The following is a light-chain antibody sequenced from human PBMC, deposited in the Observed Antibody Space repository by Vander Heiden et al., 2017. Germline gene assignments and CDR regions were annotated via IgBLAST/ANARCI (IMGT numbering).Light chain of an antibody. J-gene: IGKJ2*01. CDR1: QSVSSD. V-gene: IGKV3-15*01. Sequence: EIVMTQSPATLSLSPGERATLSCRASQSVSSDLAWYQQKPGQAPRLLIYDAFRRATGVPARFSGSGSGTQFTLTISSLQSEDLAVYYCQQYNNAHPDMYTFGQGTKLEIK. CDR2: DAF. CDR3: QQYNNAHPDMYT.